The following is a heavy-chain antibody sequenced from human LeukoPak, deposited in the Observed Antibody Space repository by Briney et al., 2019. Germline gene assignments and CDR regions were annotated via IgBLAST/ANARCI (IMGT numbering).Heavy chain of an antibody. V-gene: IGHV4-34*01. Sequence: PSETLPLTCAVYGGSFSGYYWSWIRQPPGKGLEWIGEINHSGSTNYNPSLKSRVTISVDTSKNQFSLKLSSVTAADTAVYYCARGIHYYYGSYLFDYWGQGTLVTVSS. D-gene: IGHD3-10*01. CDR1: GGSFSGYY. CDR2: INHSGST. CDR3: ARGIHYYYGSYLFDY. J-gene: IGHJ4*02.